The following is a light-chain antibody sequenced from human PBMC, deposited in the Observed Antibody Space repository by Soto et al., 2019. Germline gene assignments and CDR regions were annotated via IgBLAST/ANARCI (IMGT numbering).Light chain of an antibody. J-gene: IGKJ5*01. V-gene: IGKV1-27*01. CDR2: AAS. Sequence: DIQMTQSPSSLSASIGDRATITCRTSQDISNSLAWYQQKPGKAPKLLIFAASTLQSGVPSRFSGSGSGTDFTLTISSLEPEDFALYYCQQRSNWPRITFGQGTRLEIK. CDR3: QQRSNWPRIT. CDR1: QDISNS.